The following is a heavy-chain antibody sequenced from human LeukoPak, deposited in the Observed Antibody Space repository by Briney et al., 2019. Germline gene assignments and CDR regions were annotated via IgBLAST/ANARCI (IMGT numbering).Heavy chain of an antibody. CDR3: ARLSYYYDSSGYYFDAFDI. V-gene: IGHV4-39*01. J-gene: IGHJ3*02. D-gene: IGHD3-22*01. Sequence: PSETLSLTCTVSGGSISSSSYYWGWIRQPPGKGLEWIGSIYYSGSTYYNPSLKSRVTISVDTSKNQSSLKLSSVTAADTAVYYCARLSYYYDSSGYYFDAFDIWGQGTMVTVSS. CDR1: GGSISSSSYY. CDR2: IYYSGST.